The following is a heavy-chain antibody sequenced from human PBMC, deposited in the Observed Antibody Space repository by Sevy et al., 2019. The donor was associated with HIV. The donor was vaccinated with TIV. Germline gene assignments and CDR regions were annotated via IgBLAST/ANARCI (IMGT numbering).Heavy chain of an antibody. Sequence: GGSLRLSCAASGFTFSSYSMNWVRQAPGKGLEWVSSISSSSSYKYYADSVKGRFTISRDKAKNSLYLQMNSLRAEDTAVYYCARERGGDCGGDCYSAEYFQHWGQGTLVTVSS. CDR2: ISSSSSYK. CDR1: GFTFSSYS. D-gene: IGHD2-21*01. V-gene: IGHV3-21*01. J-gene: IGHJ1*01. CDR3: ARERGGDCGGDCYSAEYFQH.